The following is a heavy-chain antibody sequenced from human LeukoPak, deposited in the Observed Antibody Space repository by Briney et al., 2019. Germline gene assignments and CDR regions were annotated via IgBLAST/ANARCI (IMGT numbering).Heavy chain of an antibody. Sequence: SQTLSLTCTVSGGSISSGGYYWSWIRQPPGKGLEWIGYIYHSGSTYYNPSLKSRVTISVDRSKNQFSLKLSSVTAADTAVYYCARDDEADGDYAPFDYWGQGTLVTVSS. J-gene: IGHJ4*02. V-gene: IGHV4-30-2*01. CDR3: ARDDEADGDYAPFDY. CDR1: GGSISSGGYY. CDR2: IYHSGST. D-gene: IGHD4-17*01.